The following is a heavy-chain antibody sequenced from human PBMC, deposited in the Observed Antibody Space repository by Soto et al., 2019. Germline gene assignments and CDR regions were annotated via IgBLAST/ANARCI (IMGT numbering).Heavy chain of an antibody. J-gene: IGHJ4*02. CDR3: ARASPDLPRGLLDY. Sequence: ASVKVSCKASGYTFTNYGISWVRQAPGQGLEWMGWISAYNGNTNYAQKVQGTVTMTTDTSTSTAYMELRSLRSDDTAVYYCARASPDLPRGLLDYWGQGTLVTVSS. D-gene: IGHD5-18*01. CDR2: ISAYNGNT. CDR1: GYTFTNYG. V-gene: IGHV1-18*01.